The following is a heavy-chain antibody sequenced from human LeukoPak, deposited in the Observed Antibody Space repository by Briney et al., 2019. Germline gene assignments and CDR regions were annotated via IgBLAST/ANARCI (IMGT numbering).Heavy chain of an antibody. CDR2: IYYSGST. J-gene: IGHJ4*02. Sequence: SETLSLTCTVSGGSISSGDYYWSWIRQPPGKGLEWIGYIYYSGSTYYNPSLKSRVTISVDTSKNQFSLKLSSVTAADTAVYYCARSLAAAAGTVVDYWGQGTLVTVSS. CDR1: GGSISSGDYY. D-gene: IGHD6-13*01. V-gene: IGHV4-30-4*01. CDR3: ARSLAAAAGTVVDY.